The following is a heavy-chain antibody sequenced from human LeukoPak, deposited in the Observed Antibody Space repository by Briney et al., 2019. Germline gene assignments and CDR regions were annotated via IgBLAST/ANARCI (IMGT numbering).Heavy chain of an antibody. CDR3: ARGSSSWPYYFDY. V-gene: IGHV3-48*01. D-gene: IGHD6-13*01. J-gene: IGHJ4*02. CDR2: ISASSTI. CDR1: GFTFNSYN. Sequence: PGGSLRLSYAASGFTFNSYNMNWVRQAPGKGLEWISYISASSTIYYADSVKGRFTISRDNAKNSLYLQMNSLRAEDTAVYYCARGSSSWPYYFDYWGQGTLVTVSS.